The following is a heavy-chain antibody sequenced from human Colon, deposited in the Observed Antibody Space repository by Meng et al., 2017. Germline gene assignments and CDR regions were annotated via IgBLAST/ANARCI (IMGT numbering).Heavy chain of an antibody. CDR2: ISSSGKII. D-gene: IGHD1-14*01. J-gene: IGHJ5*02. CDR1: GFTFRDYY. CDR3: ARDHGTGLNH. Sequence: VRVVDDWGGLVTTGGSLRLAFAASGFTFRDYYMTWIRQAPGKGLEWVSHISSSGKIIDYADSVKGRFTISRDNANNSLYLQMDSLTADDTAVYYCARDHGTGLNHWGQGALVTVSS. V-gene: IGHV3-11*01.